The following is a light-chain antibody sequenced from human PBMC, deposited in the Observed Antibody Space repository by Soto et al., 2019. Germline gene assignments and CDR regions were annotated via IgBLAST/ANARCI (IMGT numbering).Light chain of an antibody. V-gene: IGLV1-40*01. Sequence: QLVLTQPPSVSGAPGQRVTISCTGSSSNIGAGYDVHWYQQLPGTAPKLLIYGNSNRPSGVPDRFSCSKSGTSASLAITGLQAEDEADYYCQSYDSSLSGSNVFGTGTKLTVL. J-gene: IGLJ1*01. CDR1: SSNIGAGYD. CDR3: QSYDSSLSGSNV. CDR2: GNS.